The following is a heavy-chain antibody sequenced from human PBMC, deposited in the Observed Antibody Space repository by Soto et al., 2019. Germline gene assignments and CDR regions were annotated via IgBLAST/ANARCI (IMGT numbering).Heavy chain of an antibody. CDR2: IGPESGAT. Sequence: ASVKVSCKASGYAFTGHYIHWVRQAPEQGPEWMGEIGPESGATRYAQKFQGRVTMTMDMSITTVYMELSNLSPDDTAVYYCGRGRSGQIVVFYWAQGTPVTVSS. CDR1: GYAFTGHY. V-gene: IGHV1-2*02. J-gene: IGHJ4*02. CDR3: GRGRSGQIVVFY. D-gene: IGHD5-12*01.